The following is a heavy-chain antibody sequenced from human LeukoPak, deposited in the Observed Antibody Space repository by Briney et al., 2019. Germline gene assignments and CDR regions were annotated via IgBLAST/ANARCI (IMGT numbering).Heavy chain of an antibody. CDR2: IYSGGTT. Sequence: PGGSLRLSCAASGFTVSNNYMSWVRQAPGKGLEWVSVIYSGGTTYYADSVKGRFTISRDSSKNTLYLQMNSLRAEDTAVYYCARTHYGSGADYWGQGTLVTVSS. CDR3: ARTHYGSGADY. V-gene: IGHV3-53*01. CDR1: GFTVSNNY. J-gene: IGHJ4*02. D-gene: IGHD3-10*01.